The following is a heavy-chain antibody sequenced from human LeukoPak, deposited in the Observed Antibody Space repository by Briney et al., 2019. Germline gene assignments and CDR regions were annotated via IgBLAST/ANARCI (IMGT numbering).Heavy chain of an antibody. CDR2: ISSSGDSL. J-gene: IGHJ6*02. V-gene: IGHV3-11*01. Sequence: GGSLRLSCAASGFTFSDYYMTWTRQAPGKGLEWISFISSSGDSLYYADSVEGRFTISRDNAKDSVYLQMNSLRAEDTAVYYCAREVVVVPDYYYYGLDVWGQGPRSPSP. D-gene: IGHD2-2*01. CDR1: GFTFSDYY. CDR3: AREVVVVPDYYYYGLDV.